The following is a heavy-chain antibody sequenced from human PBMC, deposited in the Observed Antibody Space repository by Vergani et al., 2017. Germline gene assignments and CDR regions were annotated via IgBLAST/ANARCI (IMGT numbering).Heavy chain of an antibody. Sequence: QVHLVESAGGVVQPGGSLRFSCAALGFTFSNFGMHWIRQAPGKGLEWLAYIGKDGINTRYRDAVKGRFTVSRDNSKDILYLQMDSLRSEDTALYYCAXYLRDSTDGLPDSWGPGTLVIVSS. V-gene: IGHV3-30*02. J-gene: IGHJ4*02. CDR3: AXYLRDSTDGLPDS. CDR2: IGKDGINT. D-gene: IGHD2-21*02. CDR1: GFTFSNFG.